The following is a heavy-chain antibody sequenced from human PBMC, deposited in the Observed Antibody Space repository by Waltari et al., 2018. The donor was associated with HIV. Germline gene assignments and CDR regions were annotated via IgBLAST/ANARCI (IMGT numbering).Heavy chain of an antibody. V-gene: IGHV1-24*01. CDR2: FDPEDGET. CDR1: S. J-gene: IGHJ5*02. D-gene: IGHD2-8*01. Sequence: SMHWVRQAPGKGLESMGLFDPEDGETIYAQKFQGRVTMTEDTSTDTAYMELSSLRSEDTAVYYCATRLYYSGGWFDPWGQGTLVTVSS. CDR3: ATRLYYSGGWFDP.